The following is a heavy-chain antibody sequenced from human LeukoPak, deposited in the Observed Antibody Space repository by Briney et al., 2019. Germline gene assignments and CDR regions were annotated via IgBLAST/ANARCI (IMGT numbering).Heavy chain of an antibody. V-gene: IGHV4-39*07. CDR3: ARDPLRGLDVFDI. CDR2: IYYSGST. D-gene: IGHD3-10*01. J-gene: IGHJ3*02. CDR1: GVSISSSNYY. Sequence: PSETLSLTCSVSGVSISSSNYYWGWIRQPPGKGLEWIGNIYYSGSTYYNPSLKSRITISVDTSKNQLSLKLSSVTAADTAVYYCARDPLRGLDVFDIWGQGTMVTVSS.